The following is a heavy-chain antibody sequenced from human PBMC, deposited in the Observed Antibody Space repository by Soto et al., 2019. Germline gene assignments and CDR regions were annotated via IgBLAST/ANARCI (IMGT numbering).Heavy chain of an antibody. CDR1: EGTFNSYA. J-gene: IGHJ4*02. V-gene: IGHV1-69*01. Sequence: QAQVVQSGAEVRKPGSSVTLSCKASEGTFNSYAIAWVRQAPGQGLEWMGGIIPYYNTLNYAQKFQDRVTITADDSTNTVYMELSSLRTDDTAVYFCASGASRWYPYYFDSWAQGTLVTGSS. CDR2: IIPYYNTL. CDR3: ASGASRWYPYYFDS. D-gene: IGHD6-13*01.